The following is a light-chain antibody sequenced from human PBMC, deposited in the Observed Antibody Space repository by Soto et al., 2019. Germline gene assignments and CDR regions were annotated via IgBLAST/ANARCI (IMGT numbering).Light chain of an antibody. CDR2: SNN. V-gene: IGLV1-44*01. Sequence: QSVLTQPPSASGPPGQRVTISCSGGSSNIGSNTVNWYQQLPGTAPKLLIYSNNQRPSGVPDRFSGSKSGTSASLAISGLQSEDEADYYCAAWDDSLNGVVFGGGTKLTVL. CDR1: SSNIGSNT. CDR3: AAWDDSLNGVV. J-gene: IGLJ2*01.